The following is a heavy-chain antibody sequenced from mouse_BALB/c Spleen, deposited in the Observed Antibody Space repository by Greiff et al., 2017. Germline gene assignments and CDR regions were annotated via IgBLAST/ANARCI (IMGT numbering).Heavy chain of an antibody. J-gene: IGHJ1*01. Sequence: EVQVVESGGGLVQPGGSRKLSCAASGFTFSSFGMHWVRQAPEKGLEWVAYISSGSSTIYYADTVKGRFTISRDNPKNTLFLQMTSLRSEDTAMYYCARSGSRNWYFDVWGAGTTVTVSS. D-gene: IGHD1-1*01. CDR1: GFTFSSFG. CDR2: ISSGSSTI. CDR3: ARSGSRNWYFDV. V-gene: IGHV5-17*02.